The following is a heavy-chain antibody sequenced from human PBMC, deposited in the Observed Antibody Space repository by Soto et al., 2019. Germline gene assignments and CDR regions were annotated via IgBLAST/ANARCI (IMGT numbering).Heavy chain of an antibody. CDR1: GFTFSSYG. Sequence: GGSLRLSCAASGFTFSSYGMHWVRQAPGKGLEWVAVISYDGSNKYYTDAVKGRFTISRDNSKNTLYLQMNSLRAEDTAVYYCAKEKNYGGEYYYYGMDVWGQGTTVTVSS. CDR3: AKEKNYGGEYYYYGMDV. D-gene: IGHD4-17*01. J-gene: IGHJ6*02. V-gene: IGHV3-30*18. CDR2: ISYDGSNK.